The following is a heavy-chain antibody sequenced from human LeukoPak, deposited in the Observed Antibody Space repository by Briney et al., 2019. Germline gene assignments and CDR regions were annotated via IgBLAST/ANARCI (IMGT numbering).Heavy chain of an antibody. Sequence: SVKVSCKASGGTFSSHAISWVRQAPGQGLEWMGGIIPIFGTANYAQKFQGRVTITADESTSTAYMELSSLRSEDTAVYYCARARGLYYYDSSGYYYGHFQHWGQGTLVTVSS. CDR1: GGTFSSHA. CDR3: ARARGLYYYDSSGYYYGHFQH. J-gene: IGHJ1*01. V-gene: IGHV1-69*01. CDR2: IIPIFGTA. D-gene: IGHD3-22*01.